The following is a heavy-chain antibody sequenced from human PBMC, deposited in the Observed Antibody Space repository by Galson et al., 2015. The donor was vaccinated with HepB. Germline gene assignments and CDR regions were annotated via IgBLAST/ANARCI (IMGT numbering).Heavy chain of an antibody. Sequence: SVKVSCKASGYTFTGYYMHWVRQAPGQGLEWMGWINAESGNTNYSQRIQGRVTMTRDTSISTAYMELNSLRSDDSAVYYCARNLTTSPPCNYWGQGTLVTVSS. CDR3: ARNLTTSPPCNY. D-gene: IGHD3-22*01. CDR1: GYTFTGYY. V-gene: IGHV1-2*02. CDR2: INAESGNT. J-gene: IGHJ4*02.